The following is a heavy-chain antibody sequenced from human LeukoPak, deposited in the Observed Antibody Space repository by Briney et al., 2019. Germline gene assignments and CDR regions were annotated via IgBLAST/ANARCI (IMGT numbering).Heavy chain of an antibody. J-gene: IGHJ4*02. CDR1: GFTFSSYS. V-gene: IGHV3-21*01. D-gene: IGHD6-13*01. CDR3: AGVGSSWYPIPY. Sequence: GGSLRLSCAASGFTFSSYSMNWVRQAPGKGLEWVSSISSSSSYIYYADSVKGRFTISRDNAKNSLYLQMNSLRAEDTAVYYCAGVGSSWYPIPYWGQGTLVTVSS. CDR2: ISSSSSYI.